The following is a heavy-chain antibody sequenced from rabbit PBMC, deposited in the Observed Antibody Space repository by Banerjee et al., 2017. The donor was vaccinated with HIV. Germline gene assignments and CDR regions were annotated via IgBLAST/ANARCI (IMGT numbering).Heavy chain of an antibody. CDR2: IYTSSGTT. CDR1: GFDLNNYYY. CDR3: ARDTAAYAGGTYTTGGSL. D-gene: IGHD8-1*01. V-gene: IGHV1S45*01. Sequence: QEQLVESGGGLVQPEGSLTLTCKASGFDLNNYYYMCWVRQAPGKGLEWIACIYTSSGTTYYASWAKGRFTISKTSSTTVTLQMTSLTAADTATYFCARDTAAYAGGTYTTGGSLWGQGTLVTVS. J-gene: IGHJ3*01.